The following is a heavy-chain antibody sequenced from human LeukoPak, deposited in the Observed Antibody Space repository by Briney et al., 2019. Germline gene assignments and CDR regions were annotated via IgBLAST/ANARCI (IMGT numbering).Heavy chain of an antibody. CDR3: ARFNHISGYDLGFDY. V-gene: IGHV5-51*01. D-gene: IGHD5-12*01. CDR1: GYSFTSYW. J-gene: IGHJ4*02. CDR2: IYPGDSDT. Sequence: GESLKISCKGSGYSFTSYWIGWVRQMPGKGLEWMGIIYPGDSDTRYSPSFQGQVTISADKSISTAYLQWSSLKASDTAMYYCARFNHISGYDLGFDYWGQGTLVTVSS.